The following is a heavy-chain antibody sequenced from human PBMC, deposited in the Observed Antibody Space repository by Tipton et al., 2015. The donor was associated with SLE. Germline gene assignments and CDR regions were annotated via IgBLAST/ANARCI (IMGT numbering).Heavy chain of an antibody. CDR1: GFTFSNYG. V-gene: IGHV3-30*02. Sequence: SLRLSCAASGFTFSNYGMHWVRQTPGKGLEWVALIWYDGSVKYYADSVKGRFAISRDNSKNTLYLQMTSLRAEDTAVYYCAKDGGRGVGATTHYWGQGTLVTVSS. CDR2: IWYDGSVK. D-gene: IGHD1-26*01. J-gene: IGHJ4*02. CDR3: AKDGGRGVGATTHY.